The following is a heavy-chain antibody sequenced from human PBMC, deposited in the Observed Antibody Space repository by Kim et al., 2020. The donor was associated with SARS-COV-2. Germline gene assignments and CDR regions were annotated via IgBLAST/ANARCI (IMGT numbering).Heavy chain of an antibody. D-gene: IGHD2-15*01. V-gene: IGHV3-7*01. CDR3: ARRGGPDY. CDR2: GSEK. J-gene: IGHJ4*02. Sequence: GSEKQYVDSLKGRFTISRDNAKNSLYLQMNSLGAEDTAVYYCARRGGPDYWGQGTLVTVSS.